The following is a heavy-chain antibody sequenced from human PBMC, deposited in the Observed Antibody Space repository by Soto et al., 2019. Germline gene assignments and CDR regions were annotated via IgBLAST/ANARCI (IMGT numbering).Heavy chain of an antibody. CDR3: ARVIAAAGTFWFDP. Sequence: SLRLSCAASGFTFSSYSMNWVRQAPGKGLEWVSSISSSSSYIYYADSVKGRFTISRDNAKNSLYLQMNSLRAEDTAVYYCARVIAAAGTFWFDPWGQGTLVTVSS. J-gene: IGHJ5*02. D-gene: IGHD6-13*01. V-gene: IGHV3-21*01. CDR1: GFTFSSYS. CDR2: ISSSSSYI.